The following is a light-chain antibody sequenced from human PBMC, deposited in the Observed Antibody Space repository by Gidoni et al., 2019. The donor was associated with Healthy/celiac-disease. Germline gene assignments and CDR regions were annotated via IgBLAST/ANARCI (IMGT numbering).Light chain of an antibody. CDR1: SHNIANNN. Sequence: QSVLTQPPSVSAAPGQKVTISCSGSSHNIANNNVAWSQQLPETAPKLLIYDNNQRPSVSPDRVSGSKAGTSATLGITGLQTGDEADYYCGTWDSSLSALYVFGTGTKVTVL. CDR3: GTWDSSLSALYV. J-gene: IGLJ1*01. CDR2: DNN. V-gene: IGLV1-51*01.